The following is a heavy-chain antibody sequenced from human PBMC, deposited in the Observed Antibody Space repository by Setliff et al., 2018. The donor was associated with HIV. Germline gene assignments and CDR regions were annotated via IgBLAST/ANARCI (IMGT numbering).Heavy chain of an antibody. Sequence: SETLSLTCTVSGDSITRGSYYWSWIRQPAGKGPEWIGHIYTSGKTHYSPSLKSRITISADTSKNQLSLNLSSVTAADTAVYYCARAAYSGTYLWEPAADLWGRGTLVTVSS. D-gene: IGHD1-26*01. V-gene: IGHV4-61*09. J-gene: IGHJ2*01. CDR1: GDSITRGSYY. CDR3: ARAAYSGTYLWEPAADL. CDR2: IYTSGKT.